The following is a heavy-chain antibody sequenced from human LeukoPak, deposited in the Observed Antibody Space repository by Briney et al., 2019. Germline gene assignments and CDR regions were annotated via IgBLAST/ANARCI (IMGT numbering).Heavy chain of an antibody. J-gene: IGHJ4*02. CDR3: AREGTGTIDY. CDR2: ISGSGANT. D-gene: IGHD1-1*01. V-gene: IGHV3-23*01. CDR1: GFIFSSYA. Sequence: PGGSLRLSCAASGFIFSSYAVSWVRQVPGKGLQWVSSISGSGANTYNADSVKGRFTISRDNSKTTLYVQMNSLRAEDTAVYYCAREGTGTIDYWGQGTLVTVSS.